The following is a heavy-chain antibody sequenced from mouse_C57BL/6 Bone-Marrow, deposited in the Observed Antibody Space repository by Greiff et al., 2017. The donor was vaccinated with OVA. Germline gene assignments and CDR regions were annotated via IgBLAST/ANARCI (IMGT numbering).Heavy chain of an antibody. CDR3: TRSASYYYGSSYAMDY. CDR1: GYTFTSYW. V-gene: IGHV1-5*01. D-gene: IGHD1-1*01. Sequence: VQLQQSGTVLARPGASVKMSCKTSGYTFTSYWMHWVKQRPGQGLEWIGAIYPGNSDTSYNQKFKGKAKLTAVTSASTAYMELSSLTNEDSAVYYCTRSASYYYGSSYAMDYWGQGTSVTASS. CDR2: IYPGNSDT. J-gene: IGHJ4*01.